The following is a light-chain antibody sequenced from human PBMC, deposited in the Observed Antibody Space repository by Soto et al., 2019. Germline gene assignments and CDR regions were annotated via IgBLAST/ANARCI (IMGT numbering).Light chain of an antibody. CDR1: QGISNY. Sequence: IQLTQSPSSLSASVGDRVTITCRASQGISNYLAWYHQKPGKAPTLLFYIASTLQGGVPSRFSGSGSGTDFSLTISSLQPEDVATYYCQYLNSFPLTFGGGTKVDIK. CDR3: QYLNSFPLT. CDR2: IAS. J-gene: IGKJ4*01. V-gene: IGKV1-9*01.